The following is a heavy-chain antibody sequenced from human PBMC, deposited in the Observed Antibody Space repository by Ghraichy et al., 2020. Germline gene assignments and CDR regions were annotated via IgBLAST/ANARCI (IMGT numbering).Heavy chain of an antibody. D-gene: IGHD2-15*01. CDR3: AAEATEPERYCSGGSCYSRDYGMDV. J-gene: IGHJ6*02. V-gene: IGHV1-58*01. CDR1: GFTFTSSA. CDR2: IVVGSGNT. Sequence: SVKVSCKASGFTFTSSAVQWVRQARGQRLEWIGWIVVGSGNTNYAQKFKERVTITRDMSTSTAYMELSSLRSEDTAVYYCAAEATEPERYCSGGSCYSRDYGMDVWGQGTTVTVSS.